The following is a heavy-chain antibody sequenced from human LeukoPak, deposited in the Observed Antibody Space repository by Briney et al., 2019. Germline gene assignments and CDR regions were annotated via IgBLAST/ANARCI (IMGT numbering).Heavy chain of an antibody. CDR1: GDSFDNYY. D-gene: IGHD3-10*01. CDR2: VDHSRRT. J-gene: IGHJ4*02. CDR3: AATNYFYGSGSFHKRDS. V-gene: IGHV4-34*01. Sequence: SEALSLTCGVYGDSFDNYYWNWIRQFPEKRLEWIGEVDHSRRTTYSPSLQGRVTISVDTSKSQFSLKLNSVTAADTAVYFCAATNYFYGSGSFHKRDSWGQGTLVTVSS.